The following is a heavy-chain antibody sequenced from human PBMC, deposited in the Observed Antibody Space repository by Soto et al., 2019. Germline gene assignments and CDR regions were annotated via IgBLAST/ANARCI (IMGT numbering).Heavy chain of an antibody. CDR2: ISGYNGDT. Sequence: GASVKVSCKASGYTFTRYGISWVRQAPGQGLEWMGWISGYNGDTNYAEKFQGRVSMTIDTSTNTVYMELRSLTSDDMAVYYCAKNGQPPYYYYGLDVWGQGTKVTVSS. D-gene: IGHD2-8*01. J-gene: IGHJ6*02. CDR3: AKNGQPPYYYYGLDV. CDR1: GYTFTRYG. V-gene: IGHV1-18*03.